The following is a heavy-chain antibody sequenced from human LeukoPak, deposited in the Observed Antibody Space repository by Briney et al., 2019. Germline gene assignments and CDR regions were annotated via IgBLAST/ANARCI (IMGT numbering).Heavy chain of an antibody. CDR2: INYSGST. J-gene: IGHJ4*02. V-gene: IGHV4-39*07. D-gene: IGHD6-13*01. CDR3: ARVRQLVYFDY. CDR1: GGSISSSSYY. Sequence: SETLSLTCTVSGGSISSSSYYWGWIRQPPGKGLEWIGSINYSGSTYYNPSLKSRVTISVDTSKNQFSLKLSSVTAADTAVYYCARVRQLVYFDYWGQGTLVTVSS.